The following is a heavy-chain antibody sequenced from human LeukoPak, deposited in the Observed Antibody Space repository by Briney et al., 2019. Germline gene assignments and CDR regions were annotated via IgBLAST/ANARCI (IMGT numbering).Heavy chain of an antibody. V-gene: IGHV3-30-3*01. J-gene: IGHJ5*02. CDR3: ARDGRSYGGKNWFDP. CDR2: ISYDGSNK. D-gene: IGHD4-23*01. CDR1: GFTFSSYA. Sequence: GRSLRLSCAASGFTFSSYAMHWVRQAPGKGLEWVAVISYDGSNKYYADSVKGRFTISRDNSKNTLYLQMNSLRAEDTAVYYCARDGRSYGGKNWFDPWGQGTLVTASS.